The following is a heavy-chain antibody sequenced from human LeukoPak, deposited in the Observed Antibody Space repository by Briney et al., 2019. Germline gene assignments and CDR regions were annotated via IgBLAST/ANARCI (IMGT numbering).Heavy chain of an antibody. Sequence: SETLSLTCTVSGYSISSGYYWGWIRQPPGKGLEWIGSIYHSGGTYYNPSLKSRVTISVDTSKNQFSLKLSSVTAADTAVYYCARGRIAFDPWGQGTLVTVSS. CDR1: GYSISSGYY. V-gene: IGHV4-38-2*02. J-gene: IGHJ5*02. D-gene: IGHD2-21*01. CDR3: ARGRIAFDP. CDR2: IYHSGGT.